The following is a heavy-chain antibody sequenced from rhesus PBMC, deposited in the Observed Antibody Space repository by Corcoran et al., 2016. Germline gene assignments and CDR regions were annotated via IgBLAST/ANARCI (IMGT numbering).Heavy chain of an antibody. D-gene: IGHD3-3*01. CDR2: IYWHDDK. J-gene: IGHJ1*01. V-gene: IGHV2-1*01. Sequence: QVTLKESGPALVKPTQTLTLTCPFSGFSLSTSGMGVGWIRQPSRNTLEWLAHIYWHDDKYYSTSLKSRLTISKDTSKNQVVLTMTNMDPVDTATYYCARLDYNIWTGYYKGFEFWGQGALVTVSS. CDR1: GFSLSTSGMG. CDR3: ARLDYNIWTGYYKGFEF.